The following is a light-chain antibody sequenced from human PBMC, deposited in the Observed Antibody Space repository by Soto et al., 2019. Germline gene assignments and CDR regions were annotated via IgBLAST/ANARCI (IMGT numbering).Light chain of an antibody. CDR1: SSDVGTYNY. V-gene: IGLV2-8*01. CDR2: EVN. Sequence: SVLTQPPSASGSPGQSVTISCTGTSSDVGTYNYVSWYQQHPGKAPKLMIYEVNKRPAGVPDRFSGSKSGIMASLTVSGLQAEDEADYYCSSYAGNNNLYVFGTGTKVTVL. J-gene: IGLJ1*01. CDR3: SSYAGNNNLYV.